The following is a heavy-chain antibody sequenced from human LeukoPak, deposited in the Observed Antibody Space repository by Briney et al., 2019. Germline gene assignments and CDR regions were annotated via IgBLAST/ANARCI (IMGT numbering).Heavy chain of an antibody. CDR2: IYYSGNT. CDR1: GGFISSYY. CDR3: ATRSTGVAATFDS. V-gene: IGHV4-59*01. Sequence: SETLSLTCTVSGGFISSYYWSWIRQPPGKGLEWIGYIYYSGNTNYNPSLKSRLTISVDTSKNQFSLKLSSVTAADTAVYYCATRSTGVAATFDSWGQGALVTVSS. J-gene: IGHJ5*01. D-gene: IGHD2-15*01.